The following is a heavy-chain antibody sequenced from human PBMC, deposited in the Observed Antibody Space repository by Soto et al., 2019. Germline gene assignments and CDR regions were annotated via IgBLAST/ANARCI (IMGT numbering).Heavy chain of an antibody. Sequence: EVRLVESGGGLVKPGDSLRLSCVVSGLKFSDAWMNWVRQAPGKGLEWVGRIKSKGGGETKDYAAPVKGRFAISRNYSRDTFYLEMNSLKTEDQAVYYCAWDNSGRFRTDHWGQGTLVTVS. CDR2: IKSKGGGETK. CDR1: GLKFSDAW. D-gene: IGHD1-26*01. CDR3: AWDNSGRFRTDH. V-gene: IGHV3-15*07. J-gene: IGHJ4*02.